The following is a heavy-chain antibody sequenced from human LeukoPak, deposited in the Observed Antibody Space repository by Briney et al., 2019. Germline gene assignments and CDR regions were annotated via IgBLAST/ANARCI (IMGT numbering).Heavy chain of an antibody. J-gene: IGHJ5*02. CDR1: GGSISSYY. V-gene: IGHV4-59*01. CDR2: IYYIGST. D-gene: IGHD6-19*01. Sequence: SETLSLTCTVSGGSISSYYWSWIRQPPGKGLEWIGYIYYIGSTNYNPSLKSRVTISVDTSKNQFSLKLSSVTAADTAVYYCASLIYSGGWNWFDPWGQGPLVTVSS. CDR3: ASLIYSGGWNWFDP.